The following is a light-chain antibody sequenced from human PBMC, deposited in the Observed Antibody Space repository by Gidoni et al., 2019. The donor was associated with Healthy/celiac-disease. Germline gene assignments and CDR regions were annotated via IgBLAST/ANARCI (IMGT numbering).Light chain of an antibody. Sequence: EIVLTQSPATLSLSPGERPTLSSRASQSVSSYLAWSQQKPGQAPRLLIYDASNRATGIPARFSGSGSGTDFTLTISRLEPEDFAVYYCQQRSNWPPTFGGGTKVEIK. CDR1: QSVSSY. J-gene: IGKJ4*01. V-gene: IGKV3-11*01. CDR2: DAS. CDR3: QQRSNWPPT.